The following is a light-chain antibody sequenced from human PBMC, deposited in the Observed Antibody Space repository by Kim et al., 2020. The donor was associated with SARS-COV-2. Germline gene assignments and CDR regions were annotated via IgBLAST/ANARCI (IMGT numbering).Light chain of an antibody. J-gene: IGLJ1*01. Sequence: GQSITISCTGTSSDVGAYKYVSWYQQHPGKAPKLMIYDVSKRPSGVSSRFSGSKSGNTASLTISGLQAEDQADYYCSSYTSSSTFVFGTGTKVTVL. CDR2: DVS. V-gene: IGLV2-14*04. CDR1: SSDVGAYKY. CDR3: SSYTSSSTFV.